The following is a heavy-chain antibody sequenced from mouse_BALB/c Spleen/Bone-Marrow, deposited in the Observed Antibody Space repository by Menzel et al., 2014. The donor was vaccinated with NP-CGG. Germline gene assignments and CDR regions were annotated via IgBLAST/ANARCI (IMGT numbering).Heavy chain of an antibody. CDR3: ARSRLRGYYFDY. CDR2: ISSGSSTI. CDR1: GFTFSSFG. V-gene: IGHV5-17*02. D-gene: IGHD3-2*02. J-gene: IGHJ2*01. Sequence: EVKVVESGGGLVQPGGSRKLSCAASGFTFSSFGMHWVRQAPEKGLEWVAYISSGSSTIYYADTLKGRFTISRDNPKNSLFLQMTSLRSEDTAMYYCARSRLRGYYFDYWGQGTTLTASS.